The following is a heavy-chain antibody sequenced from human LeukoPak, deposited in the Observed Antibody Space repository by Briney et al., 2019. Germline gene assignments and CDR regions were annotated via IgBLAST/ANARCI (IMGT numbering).Heavy chain of an antibody. D-gene: IGHD2-8*02. CDR1: GFTFSRYA. CDR2: IDGYGDTT. CDR3: AKLAGSCVSRTCWCFDS. V-gene: IGHV3-23*01. Sequence: GGSLRLSCAASGFTFSRYAMGWVRQAPGKGLEWVSIIDGYGDTTYYEDSVKGRFTISRDNSMGTLYLQMESLRVDDTAVYYCAKLAGSCVSRTCWCFDSWGQGTLVTVSS. J-gene: IGHJ4*02.